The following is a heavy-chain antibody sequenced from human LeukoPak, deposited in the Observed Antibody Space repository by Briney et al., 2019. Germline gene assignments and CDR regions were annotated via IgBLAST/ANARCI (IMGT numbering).Heavy chain of an antibody. V-gene: IGHV4-61*02. CDR3: ARHYYSSGSFDY. D-gene: IGHD3-10*01. CDR2: IYTSGGT. Sequence: PSETLSLTCALSGGSISSGSYYWSWIRQPAGKGLEWIGRIYTSGGTNYNPSLKSRVTISVDTSKNQFSLKLSSVTAADTAVYYCARHYYSSGSFDYWGQGTLVTVSS. CDR1: GGSISSGSYY. J-gene: IGHJ4*02.